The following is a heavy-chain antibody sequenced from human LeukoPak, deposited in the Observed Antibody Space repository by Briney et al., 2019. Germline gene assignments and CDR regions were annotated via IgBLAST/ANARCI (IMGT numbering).Heavy chain of an antibody. D-gene: IGHD6-13*01. CDR2: IYYSGST. CDR3: ARDPIAAAGTHAFDI. Sequence: PSETLSLTCTVSGGSISSSSYYWGWIRQPPGKGLEWIGSIYYSGSTYYNPSLKSRVTISVDTSKNQFSPKLSSVTAADTAVYYCARDPIAAAGTHAFDIWGQGTMVTVSS. J-gene: IGHJ3*02. V-gene: IGHV4-39*07. CDR1: GGSISSSSYY.